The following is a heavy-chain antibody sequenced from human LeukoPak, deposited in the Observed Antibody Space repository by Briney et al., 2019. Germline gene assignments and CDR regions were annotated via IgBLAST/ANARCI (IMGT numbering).Heavy chain of an antibody. Sequence: GASVKVSCKVSGYTLTELSMHWVRQAPGKGLEWMGGFDPEDGETIYAQKFQGRVTMTEDTSTDTAYMELSSLRSEDTAVYYCATDPRGGSYREYFQHWGQGTLVTVSS. V-gene: IGHV1-24*01. CDR1: GYTLTELS. D-gene: IGHD1-26*01. J-gene: IGHJ1*01. CDR2: FDPEDGET. CDR3: ATDPRGGSYREYFQH.